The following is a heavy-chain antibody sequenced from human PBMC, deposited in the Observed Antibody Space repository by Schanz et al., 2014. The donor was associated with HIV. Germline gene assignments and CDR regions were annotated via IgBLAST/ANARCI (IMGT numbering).Heavy chain of an antibody. V-gene: IGHV4-34*01. J-gene: IGHJ5*02. CDR2: IYQGGGT. Sequence: QLYLQQWGSGLFKPAETLSLTCGVFGGSFSGYYWGWIRQSPGKGLEWIGEIYQGGGTDYNPSFEGRVPMSLAPSKSQVSLNLRSVTAADTAVYYCARGTDDFPPDSWGQGTPVIVSS. CDR3: ARGTDDFPPDS. D-gene: IGHD3-3*01. CDR1: GGSFSGYY.